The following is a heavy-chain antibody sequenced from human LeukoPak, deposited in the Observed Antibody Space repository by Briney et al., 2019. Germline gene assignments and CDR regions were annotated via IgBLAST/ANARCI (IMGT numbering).Heavy chain of an antibody. Sequence: SVKVSCKASGGTFNSDAISWVRRTPGQGREWMEGIIPLFGTANNAQKFQGRVTITADESTSTAYMEPSSLRSEDTAVYYCATDNYEFWRGYYWGQGTLVTVSS. CDR3: ATDNYEFWRGYY. D-gene: IGHD3-3*01. V-gene: IGHV1-69*13. CDR2: IIPLFGTA. J-gene: IGHJ4*02. CDR1: GGTFNSDA.